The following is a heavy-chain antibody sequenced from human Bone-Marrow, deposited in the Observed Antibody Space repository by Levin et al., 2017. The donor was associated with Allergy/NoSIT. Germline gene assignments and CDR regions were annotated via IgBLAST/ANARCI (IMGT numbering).Heavy chain of an antibody. Sequence: GASVKVSCAASEFTFSSYWMSWVRQAPGKGLEWVANIKQDGSEIYYVDSVKGRFIISRDNAKNSLYLQMNSLRVEDTAVYYCASKAAAMDVWGQGTTVTVSS. D-gene: IGHD6-25*01. J-gene: IGHJ6*02. V-gene: IGHV3-7*01. CDR1: EFTFSSYW. CDR2: IKQDGSEI. CDR3: ASKAAAMDV.